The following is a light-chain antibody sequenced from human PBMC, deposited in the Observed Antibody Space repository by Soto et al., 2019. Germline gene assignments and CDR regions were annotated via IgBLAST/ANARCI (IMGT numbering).Light chain of an antibody. V-gene: IGLV2-14*01. Sequence: QSVLTQPASVSGSPGQSITISCTGTSSDVGDYNYVSWYQQNPGKAPKLIIYDGSYRPSGVSNRFSGSKSASTASLTISGLLAEDEADYYCSSYRNSRAVVFGGGTKVTVL. CDR3: SSYRNSRAVV. CDR2: DGS. J-gene: IGLJ2*01. CDR1: SSDVGDYNY.